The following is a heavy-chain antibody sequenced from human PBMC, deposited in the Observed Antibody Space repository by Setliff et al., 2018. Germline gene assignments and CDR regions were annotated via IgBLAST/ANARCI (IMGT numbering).Heavy chain of an antibody. V-gene: IGHV1-18*01. CDR3: ASNSYGHPPDY. Sequence: ASVKVSCKASGYTFTSYGIGWVRQAPGQGLEWMGWISAYNGNTNYAQKLQGRVTMTTDTSTSTAYMELSSLRSEDTAVYYCASNSYGHPPDYWGQGTLVTVSS. CDR2: ISAYNGNT. J-gene: IGHJ4*02. D-gene: IGHD5-18*01. CDR1: GYTFTSYG.